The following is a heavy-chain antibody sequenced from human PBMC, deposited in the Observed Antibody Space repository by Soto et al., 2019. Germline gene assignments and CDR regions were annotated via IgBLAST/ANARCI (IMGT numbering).Heavy chain of an antibody. CDR1: GFTFSSYA. J-gene: IGHJ1*01. Sequence: EVQLLEPGGGLVQPGGSLRRSCAASGFTFSSYAMSWVRQAPGKGLAWVSAISGRGGSTYYADSVKGRFTISSDKSKNTLYLQMTSLRAEDTAVYYCAKDARTLPEYSQHWGQGTLVTVSS. V-gene: IGHV3-23*01. CDR3: AKDARTLPEYSQH. CDR2: ISGRGGST.